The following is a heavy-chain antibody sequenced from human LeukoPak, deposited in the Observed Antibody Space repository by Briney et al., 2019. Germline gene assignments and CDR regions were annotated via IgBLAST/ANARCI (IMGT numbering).Heavy chain of an antibody. J-gene: IGHJ4*02. V-gene: IGHV3-23*01. CDR1: GFTFSSYA. D-gene: IGHD3/OR15-3a*01. Sequence: PGGSLRLSCAASGFTFSSYAMSWVRQAPGKGLECVPAISGSGGSTYYADSVKGRFTLSRDNPKNTLYLQMNSLRAEDTAVYHCAKGDWLTSPGRYYFDDWGQGTLVTVSS. CDR2: ISGSGGST. CDR3: AKGDWLTSPGRYYFDD.